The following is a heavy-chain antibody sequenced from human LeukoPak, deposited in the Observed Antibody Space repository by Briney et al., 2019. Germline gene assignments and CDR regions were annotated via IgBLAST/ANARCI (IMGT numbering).Heavy chain of an antibody. Sequence: GGSLRLSCAASGFTFSSYAMSWVRQAPGKGLEWVSSISSSSSYIYYADSVKGRFTISRDNAKNSLYLQMNSLRAEDTAVYYCARTSYSSGWYVMYYWGQGTLVTVSS. D-gene: IGHD6-19*01. CDR3: ARTSYSSGWYVMYY. CDR1: GFTFSSYA. V-gene: IGHV3-21*01. J-gene: IGHJ4*02. CDR2: ISSSSSYI.